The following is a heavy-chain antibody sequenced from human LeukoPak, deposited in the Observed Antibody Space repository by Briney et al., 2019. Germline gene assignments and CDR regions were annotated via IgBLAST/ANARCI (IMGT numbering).Heavy chain of an antibody. CDR3: ARALYYGTGRPFDP. D-gene: IGHD3-10*01. CDR2: IYTSGST. CDR1: GGSISSGGYY. Sequence: SETLSLTCTVSGGSISSGGYYWSWIRQPAGKGLEWIGRIYTSGSTNYNPSLKSRVTISVDTSKNQFSLKLSSVTAADTAVYYCARALYYGTGRPFDPWGQGTLVTVSS. V-gene: IGHV4-61*02. J-gene: IGHJ5*02.